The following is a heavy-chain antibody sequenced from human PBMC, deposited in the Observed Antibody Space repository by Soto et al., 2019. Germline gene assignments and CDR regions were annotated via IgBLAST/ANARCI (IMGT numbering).Heavy chain of an antibody. Sequence: SETLSLTCTVSGGSISSYYWSWIRQPPGKGLEWIGYIYYSGSTNYNPSLKSRVTISVDTSKNQFSLKLSSVTAADTAVYYCARGGTIFGVVTIPDYMDVWGKGTTVTVSS. D-gene: IGHD3-3*01. CDR1: GGSISSYY. V-gene: IGHV4-59*01. CDR3: ARGGTIFGVVTIPDYMDV. J-gene: IGHJ6*03. CDR2: IYYSGST.